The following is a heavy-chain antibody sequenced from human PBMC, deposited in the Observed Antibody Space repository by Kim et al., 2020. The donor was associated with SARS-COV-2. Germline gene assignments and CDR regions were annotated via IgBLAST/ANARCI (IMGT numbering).Heavy chain of an antibody. V-gene: IGHV4-59*13. CDR2: IYYSGST. J-gene: IGHJ6*02. Sequence: SETLSLTCIVSGGSISSYYWSWIRQPPGKGLEWIGYIYYSGSTNSNPSLKSRVTISVDTSKNQFSLKLSSVTAADTAVYYCAREGQQVGYYYYAMDVWGQGTTVTVSS. CDR1: GGSISSYY. D-gene: IGHD6-13*01. CDR3: AREGQQVGYYYYAMDV.